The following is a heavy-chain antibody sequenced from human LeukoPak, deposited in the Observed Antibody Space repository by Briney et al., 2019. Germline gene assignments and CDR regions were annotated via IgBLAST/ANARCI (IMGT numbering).Heavy chain of an antibody. CDR3: ATLNGASSD. J-gene: IGHJ4*02. V-gene: IGHV3-30*04. Sequence: GGSLRLSCAASGFTFSSYAMHWVRQAPGKGLEWVAVISYDGSNKYYADSVKGRFTISRDNSKNTLFLQMNSPRAEDTAVYYCATLNGASSDWGQGTLVTVSS. CDR1: GFTFSSYA. CDR2: ISYDGSNK. D-gene: IGHD6-25*01.